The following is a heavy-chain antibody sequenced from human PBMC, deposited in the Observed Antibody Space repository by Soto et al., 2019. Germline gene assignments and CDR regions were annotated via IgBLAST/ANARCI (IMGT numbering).Heavy chain of an antibody. CDR1: GGSFNSYA. D-gene: IGHD2-8*01. V-gene: IGHV1-69*06. CDR2: IIPIFGTP. CDR3: ATEPRPHFTNSDTDVWLAT. Sequence: QVQLVQSGAEVKKPGSSMKVSCKASGGSFNSYAFNWVRQAPGQGLQWVGGIIPIFGTPKYAQKFQGRVTISADRDMPSAYLDLAGPTSEDTAVYFCATEPRPHFTNSDTDVWLATWGQGTLVIVSS. J-gene: IGHJ5*02.